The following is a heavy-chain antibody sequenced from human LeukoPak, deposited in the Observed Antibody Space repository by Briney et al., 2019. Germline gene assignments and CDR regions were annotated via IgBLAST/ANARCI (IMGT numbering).Heavy chain of an antibody. J-gene: IGHJ4*02. V-gene: IGHV3-11*01. CDR1: GFAYSDYY. CDR3: ARDRHILEWLFKLHY. CDR2: ISNTGNTI. Sequence: GGSPRLSCAASGFAYSDYYMSWIRQAPGKGLEWVSYISNTGNTIYYADSVKGRFTISRDNAKNLLYLQMTSLRAEDTAVYYCARDRHILEWLFKLHYWGQGTLVTVSS. D-gene: IGHD3-3*01.